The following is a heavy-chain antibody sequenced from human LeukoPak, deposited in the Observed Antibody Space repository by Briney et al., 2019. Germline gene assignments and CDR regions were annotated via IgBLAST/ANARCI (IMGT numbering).Heavy chain of an antibody. CDR3: AKDGLKSGSYSDY. CDR1: GFTFSSYG. CDR2: ISYDGSNK. D-gene: IGHD1-26*01. J-gene: IGHJ4*02. V-gene: IGHV3-30*18. Sequence: GRSLRLSCAASGFTFSSYGMHWVRQAPGKGLEWVAVISYDGSNKYYADSVKGRFAISRDNSRNTLYLQMNSPRAEDTAVYYCAKDGLKSGSYSDYWGQGTLVTVSS.